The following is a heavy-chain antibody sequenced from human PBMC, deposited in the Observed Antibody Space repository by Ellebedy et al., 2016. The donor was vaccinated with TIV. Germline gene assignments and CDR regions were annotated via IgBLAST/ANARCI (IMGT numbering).Heavy chain of an antibody. CDR2: ISSSSSTI. CDR3: ASQRGYSYGPFDY. J-gene: IGHJ4*02. D-gene: IGHD5-18*01. Sequence: GESLKISCAASGFTFSSYSMNWVRQAPGKGLEWVSYISSSSSTIYYADSVKGRFTISRDNAKNSLYLQMNSLRAEDTAVYYCASQRGYSYGPFDYWGQGTLVTVTS. CDR1: GFTFSSYS. V-gene: IGHV3-48*01.